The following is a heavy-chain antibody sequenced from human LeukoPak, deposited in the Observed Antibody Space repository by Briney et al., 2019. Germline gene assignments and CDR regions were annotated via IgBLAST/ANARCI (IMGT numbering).Heavy chain of an antibody. CDR3: ARSEPAAVLPYDY. D-gene: IGHD2-2*01. CDR2: ISYDGSNK. Sequence: PGGSLRLSCAASGFTFSSYGMHWVRQAPGKGLEWVAVISYDGSNKYYADSVKGRFTISRDNSKNTLYLQMNSLRAEDTAVYYCARSEPAAVLPYDYWGQGTLVTVSS. V-gene: IGHV3-30*03. J-gene: IGHJ4*02. CDR1: GFTFSSYG.